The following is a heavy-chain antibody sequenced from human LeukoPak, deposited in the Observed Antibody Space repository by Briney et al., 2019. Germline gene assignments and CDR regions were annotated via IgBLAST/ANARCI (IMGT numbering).Heavy chain of an antibody. Sequence: PGRSLRLSCAASGFTFSSYGMHWVRQAPGKGLEWVAVIWYDGSNKYYADSVKGRFTISRDNAKNSLYLQMNSLRAEDTAVYYCARDALGYCSGGSCYSPTYYYMDVWGKGTTVTVSS. J-gene: IGHJ6*03. CDR1: GFTFSSYG. CDR2: IWYDGSNK. CDR3: ARDALGYCSGGSCYSPTYYYMDV. D-gene: IGHD2-15*01. V-gene: IGHV3-33*01.